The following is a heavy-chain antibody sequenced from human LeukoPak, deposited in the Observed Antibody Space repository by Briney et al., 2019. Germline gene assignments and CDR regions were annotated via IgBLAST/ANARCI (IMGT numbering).Heavy chain of an antibody. Sequence: GESLKISCKGPGYSFSTYWISWVRQMPGKGLEWMGRIDPSDSYTNYSPSFQGHVTISADKSTTTAYLQWSSLKASDTAMYYCASLPDVAGASGADYWGQGTLVTVSS. CDR1: GYSFSTYW. V-gene: IGHV5-10-1*01. D-gene: IGHD1-26*01. J-gene: IGHJ4*02. CDR3: ASLPDVAGASGADY. CDR2: IDPSDSYT.